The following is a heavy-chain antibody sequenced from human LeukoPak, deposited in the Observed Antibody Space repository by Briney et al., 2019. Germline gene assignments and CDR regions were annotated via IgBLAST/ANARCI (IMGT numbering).Heavy chain of an antibody. J-gene: IGHJ4*02. Sequence: GESLKISCKGSGYSFTSYWIGWVRQMPGKGLEWMGIIYPGDSDTRYSPSFQGQVTISADKSISTAYLQWSSLKASDTAMYYCARLARYCSSISCSEFDYWGQGTLVTVSS. CDR3: ARLARYCSSISCSEFDY. D-gene: IGHD2-2*01. V-gene: IGHV5-51*01. CDR2: IYPGDSDT. CDR1: GYSFTSYW.